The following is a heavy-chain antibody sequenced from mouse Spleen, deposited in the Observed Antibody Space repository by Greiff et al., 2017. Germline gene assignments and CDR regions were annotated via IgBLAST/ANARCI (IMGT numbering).Heavy chain of an antibody. V-gene: IGHV1-15*01. CDR3: TRYSHDGYYDFDY. Sequence: VQLQQSGAELVRPGASVTLSCKASGYTFTDYEMHWVKQTPVHGLEWIGAIDPETGGTAYNQKFKGKAILTADKSSSTAYMELRSLTSEDSAVYYCTRYSHDGYYDFDYWGQGTTLTVSS. J-gene: IGHJ2*01. D-gene: IGHD2-3*01. CDR1: GYTFTDYE. CDR2: IDPETGGT.